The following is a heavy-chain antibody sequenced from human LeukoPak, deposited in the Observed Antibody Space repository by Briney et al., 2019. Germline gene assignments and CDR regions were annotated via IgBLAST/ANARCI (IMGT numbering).Heavy chain of an antibody. CDR1: GFTFSNYA. D-gene: IGHD6-13*01. J-gene: IGHJ6*02. V-gene: IGHV3-23*01. Sequence: GGSLRLSCAASGFTFSNYAMSWVRQAPGKGLEWVSGISGSGRSTYYADSVKGRFTISRDNSKNTLYLRMNSLRAEDTALYYCAKTEYSSSWYSYYYYGMDVWGQGTTVTVSS. CDR3: AKTEYSSSWYSYYYYGMDV. CDR2: ISGSGRST.